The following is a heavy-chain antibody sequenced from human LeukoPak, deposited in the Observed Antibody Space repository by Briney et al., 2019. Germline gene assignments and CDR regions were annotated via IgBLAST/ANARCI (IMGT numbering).Heavy chain of an antibody. CDR2: IIPIFGTA. CDR1: GGTFSIYA. CDR3: AREGDYYGSGSYYNVWFDS. J-gene: IGHJ5*01. V-gene: IGHV1-69*13. D-gene: IGHD3-10*01. Sequence: SVNVSFTASGGTFSIYAISWVRQAPGQGLEWMGGIIPIFGTANYAQRFQGRVTITADESTSTAYMELSSLRSEDTAVYYCAREGDYYGSGSYYNVWFDSWGQGTLVTVSS.